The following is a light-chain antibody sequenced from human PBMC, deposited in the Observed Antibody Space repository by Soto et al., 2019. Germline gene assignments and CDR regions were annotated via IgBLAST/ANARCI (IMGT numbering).Light chain of an antibody. V-gene: IGKV1-39*01. CDR3: QQSYGTPQT. CDR1: QTITSY. J-gene: IGKJ1*01. CDR2: AAS. Sequence: DIQMTQSPSSLSASVGDRVTITCRASQTITSYLNWYQQKPGKAPELLIHAASSLQSGVPSRFSGSGSGTDFTLTISSLQPEDFATYYCQQSYGTPQTFGQGTKVDIX.